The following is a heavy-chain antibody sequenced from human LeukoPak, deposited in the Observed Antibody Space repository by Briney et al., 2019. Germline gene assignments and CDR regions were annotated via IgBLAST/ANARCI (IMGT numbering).Heavy chain of an antibody. CDR3: AKKMGGSGSYYYFDY. CDR1: GFTFSSSA. D-gene: IGHD3-10*01. J-gene: IGHJ4*02. Sequence: GGSLRLSCAASGFTFSSSAMSWVRQAPGKGLEWVSGISGSGGSTYYADSVKGRFTTSRDNSKNTLYLQMNSLRAEDTAVYYCAKKMGGSGSYYYFDYWGQGTLVTVSS. CDR2: ISGSGGST. V-gene: IGHV3-23*01.